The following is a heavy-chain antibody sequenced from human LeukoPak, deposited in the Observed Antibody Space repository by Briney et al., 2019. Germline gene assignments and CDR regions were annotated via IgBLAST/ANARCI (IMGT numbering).Heavy chain of an antibody. V-gene: IGHV1-69*13. CDR1: GGTFSSYA. J-gene: IGHJ4*02. CDR3: ARTVRLEWLPIDY. Sequence: SVKVSCKASGGTFSSYAISWVGQAPGQGLEWMGGIIPIFGTANYAQKFQGRVTITADESASTAYMELSSLRSEDTAVYYCARTVRLEWLPIDYWGQGTLVTVSS. D-gene: IGHD3-3*01. CDR2: IIPIFGTA.